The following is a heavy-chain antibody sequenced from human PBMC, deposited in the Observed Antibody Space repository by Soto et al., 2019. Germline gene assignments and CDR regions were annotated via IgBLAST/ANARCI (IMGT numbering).Heavy chain of an antibody. CDR3: ARGTYRSKTDFDY. D-gene: IGHD6-13*01. CDR1: GFTFSDYY. V-gene: IGHV3-11*01. CDR2: ISSSSGTI. Sequence: QVQLVECGGGLVKPGGSLRLSCAASGFTFSDYYMTWIRQAPGSGLEWVSYISSSSGTISYANSVKGRFTISRDNAQNSLYLQMTSLRAEDTAVYYCARGTYRSKTDFDYWGQGTLVTVSS. J-gene: IGHJ4*02.